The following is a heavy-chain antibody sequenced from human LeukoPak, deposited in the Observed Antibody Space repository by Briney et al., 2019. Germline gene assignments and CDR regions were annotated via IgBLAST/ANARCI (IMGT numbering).Heavy chain of an antibody. V-gene: IGHV3-23*01. CDR2: ISASGDST. D-gene: IGHD6-6*01. J-gene: IGHJ4*02. CDR1: GFTFSSYA. Sequence: GGSLRLSCAASGFTFSSYAMSWVRQAPGKGLEWVSVISASGDSTYYADSVKGRFTISRDNSKNTLYLQMNSLGAEDTAIYYCAKLIAARGPGDYWGQGTLVTVSS. CDR3: AKLIAARGPGDY.